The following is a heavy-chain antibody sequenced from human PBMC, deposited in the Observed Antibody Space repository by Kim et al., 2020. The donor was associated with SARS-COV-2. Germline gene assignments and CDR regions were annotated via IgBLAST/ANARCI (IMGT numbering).Heavy chain of an antibody. V-gene: IGHV1-46*01. D-gene: IGHD3-10*01. CDR3: ARDPPSTMGGVGWFDP. CDR2: INPSGGST. J-gene: IGHJ5*02. CDR1: GYTFTSYY. Sequence: ASVKVSCKASGYTFTSYYMHWVRQAPGQGLEWMGIINPSGGSTSYAQKFQGRVTMTRDTSTSTVYMELSSLRSEDTAVYYCARDPPSTMGGVGWFDPWGQGTLVTVSS.